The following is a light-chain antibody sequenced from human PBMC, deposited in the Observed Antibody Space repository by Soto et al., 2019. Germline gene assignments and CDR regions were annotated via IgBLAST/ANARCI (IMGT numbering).Light chain of an antibody. Sequence: DIQLTQSPSFLSASVGDRVTITCRASQGISSYLAWYQQKPGKAPKLLIYAASTLQSGVPSRFSGSGSGTAFTLTISSLQPDDFATYYCQPPLTFVGGTKVEIK. CDR2: AAS. CDR1: QGISSY. J-gene: IGKJ4*01. V-gene: IGKV1-9*01. CDR3: QPPLT.